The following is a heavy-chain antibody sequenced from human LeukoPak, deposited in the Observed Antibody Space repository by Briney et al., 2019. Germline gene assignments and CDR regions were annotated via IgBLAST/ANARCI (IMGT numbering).Heavy chain of an antibody. Sequence: SETLSLTCSVSGGAISSYSWSWIRQPPGKGLEWIGYIYYSGSTNYNPPLKSRFTISVDTSKNKFSLKLSSVTAADTAVYYCARGAIAGGWLDYWGQGTLVTVSS. J-gene: IGHJ4*02. V-gene: IGHV4-59*08. CDR2: IYYSGST. D-gene: IGHD6-19*01. CDR3: ARGAIAGGWLDY. CDR1: GGAISSYS.